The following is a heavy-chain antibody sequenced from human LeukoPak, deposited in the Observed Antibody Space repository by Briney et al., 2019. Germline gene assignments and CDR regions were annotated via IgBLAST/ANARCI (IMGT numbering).Heavy chain of an antibody. J-gene: IGHJ6*02. CDR2: MNPNSGNT. Sequence: ASVKVSCKASGYTFNSYGFSWVRQAPGQGLEWMGWMNPNSGNTGYAQKFQGRVTMTRSISMSTAYMELSSLRSEDTAMYYCARADRTMLTYYYGMDVWGQGTTVTVSS. D-gene: IGHD3-16*01. CDR1: GYTFNSYG. CDR3: ARADRTMLTYYYGMDV. V-gene: IGHV1-8*02.